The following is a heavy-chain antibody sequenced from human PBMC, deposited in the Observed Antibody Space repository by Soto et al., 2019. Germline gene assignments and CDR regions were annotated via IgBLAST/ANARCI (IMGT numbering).Heavy chain of an antibody. Sequence: QVQLVQSGAEVKKPGSSVKVSCKASGGTFSSYAISWVRQAPGQGLEWMGGIIPIFGTANYAQKFQGRVTITADESTSTAYMELSRLRSEDTAVYYCARVLRITMVRGAFDYWGQGTLVTVSS. D-gene: IGHD3-10*01. J-gene: IGHJ4*02. CDR3: ARVLRITMVRGAFDY. CDR1: GGTFSSYA. CDR2: IIPIFGTA. V-gene: IGHV1-69*01.